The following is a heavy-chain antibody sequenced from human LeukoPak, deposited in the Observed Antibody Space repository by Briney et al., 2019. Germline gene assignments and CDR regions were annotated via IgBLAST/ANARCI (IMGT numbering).Heavy chain of an antibody. V-gene: IGHV4-61*02. CDR3: ARDPVFCGGDCYRSRYYFDY. CDR1: GGSISSGSYY. CDR2: IYTSGST. J-gene: IGHJ4*02. Sequence: SETLSLTCTVSGGSISSGSYYWSWIRQPAGKGLEWIGRIYTSGSTNYNPSLKSRVTMSVDTSKNQFSLKLSSVTAADTAVYYCARDPVFCGGDCYRSRYYFDYWGQGTLVTVSS. D-gene: IGHD2-21*02.